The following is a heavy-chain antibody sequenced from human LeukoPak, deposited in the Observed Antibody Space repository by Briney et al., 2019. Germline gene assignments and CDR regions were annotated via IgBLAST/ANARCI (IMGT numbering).Heavy chain of an antibody. CDR1: GYTFTSYG. CDR3: ARGGIMITFGGLIHRPLDY. J-gene: IGHJ4*02. V-gene: IGHV1-18*01. Sequence: ASVKVSCKASGYTFTSYGISWVRQAPGQGLEWMGWISAYNGNTNYAQKLQGRVTMTTDTSTSTAYMELRSLRSDDTAVYYCARGGIMITFGGLIHRPLDYWGQGTLVTVSS. CDR2: ISAYNGNT. D-gene: IGHD3-16*02.